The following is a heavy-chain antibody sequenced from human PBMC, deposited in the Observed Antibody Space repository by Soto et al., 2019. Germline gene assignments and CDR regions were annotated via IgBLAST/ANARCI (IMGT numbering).Heavy chain of an antibody. J-gene: IGHJ4*02. Sequence: PGGSLRLACAASEFTFSSYEMHWVRQAPGKGLEWVSAISGSGGSTYYADSVKGRFTISRDNSKNTLYLQMNSLRAEDTAVYYCAKQTDGITNVFWGQGTLVTVST. V-gene: IGHV3-23*01. CDR2: ISGSGGST. CDR3: AKQTDGITNVF. D-gene: IGHD3-10*01. CDR1: EFTFSSYE.